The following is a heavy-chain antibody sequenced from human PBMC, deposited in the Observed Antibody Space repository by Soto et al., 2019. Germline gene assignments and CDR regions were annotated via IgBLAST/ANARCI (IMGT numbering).Heavy chain of an antibody. D-gene: IGHD4-17*01. CDR2: IYYSGST. V-gene: IGHV4-59*01. J-gene: IGHJ4*02. CDR1: GGSFSGYY. Sequence: SATLSLTCAVYGGSFSGYYWSWIRQPPGKGLEWIGYIYYSGSTNYNPSLKSRVTISVDTSKNQFSLKLSPVTAADTAVYYCARDYGDYVIDYWGQGTLVTVSS. CDR3: ARDYGDYVIDY.